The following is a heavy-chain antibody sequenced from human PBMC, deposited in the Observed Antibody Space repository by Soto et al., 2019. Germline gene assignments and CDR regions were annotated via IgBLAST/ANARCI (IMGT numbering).Heavy chain of an antibody. CDR2: MNPNSGNT. J-gene: IGHJ3*02. V-gene: IGHV1-8*01. CDR3: ASPARNYDFWSGYSFDI. D-gene: IGHD3-3*01. Sequence: ASVKVSCKASGYTFTSYDINWVRQATGQGLEWMGWMNPNSGNTGYAQKFQGRVTMTRNTSISTAYMELSSLRSEDTAVYFCASPARNYDFWSGYSFDIWGQGTMVTVSS. CDR1: GYTFTSYD.